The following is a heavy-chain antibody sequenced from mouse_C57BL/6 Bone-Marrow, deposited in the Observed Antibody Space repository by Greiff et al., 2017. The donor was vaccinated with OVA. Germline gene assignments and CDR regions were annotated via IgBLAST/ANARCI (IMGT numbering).Heavy chain of an antibody. CDR2: IDPSASYT. V-gene: IGHV1-69*01. CDR1: GYTFTSYW. J-gene: IGHJ2*01. D-gene: IGHD1-1*01. Sequence: VKLQQPGAELVMPGASVKLSCKASGYTFTSYWMHWVKQRPGQGLEWIGDIDPSASYTTYNQKFKGKSTLTVDKSSSTAYMQLSSLTSEDSAVYYCARNYYGSRDYWGQGTTLTVSS. CDR3: ARNYYGSRDY.